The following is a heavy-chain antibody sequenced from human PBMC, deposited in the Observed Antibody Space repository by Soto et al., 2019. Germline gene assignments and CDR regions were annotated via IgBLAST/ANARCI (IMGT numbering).Heavy chain of an antibody. Sequence: PSETLSLTCTVSGGSISSSSYYWGWIRQPPGKGLEWIGSIYYSGSTYYNPSPKSRVTISVDTSKNQFSLKLSSVTAADTAVYYCARRQEFSGAQLSLFDYWGQGTLVTVSS. CDR2: IYYSGST. J-gene: IGHJ4*02. CDR1: GGSISSSSYY. V-gene: IGHV4-39*01. CDR3: ARRQEFSGAQLSLFDY. D-gene: IGHD3-10*01.